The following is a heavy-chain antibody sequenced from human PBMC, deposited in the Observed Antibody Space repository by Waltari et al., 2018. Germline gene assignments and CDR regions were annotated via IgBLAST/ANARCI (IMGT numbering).Heavy chain of an antibody. CDR2: IYSGGST. CDR1: GFTFSSYA. J-gene: IGHJ4*02. V-gene: IGHV3-23*03. Sequence: EVQLLESGGGLVQPGGSLRLSCAASGFTFSSYAMSWVRQAPGKGLGWVSVIYSGGSTYYADSVKGRFTISRDNSKNTLYLQMNSLRAEDTAVYYCAKDSLSDLLVPAAAIGAYFDYWGQGTLVTVSS. D-gene: IGHD2-2*01. CDR3: AKDSLSDLLVPAAAIGAYFDY.